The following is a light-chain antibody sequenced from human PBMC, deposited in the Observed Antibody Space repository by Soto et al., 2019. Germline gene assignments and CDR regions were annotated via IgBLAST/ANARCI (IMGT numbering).Light chain of an antibody. CDR2: EDR. CDR3: CSYVGSNTVI. V-gene: IGLV2-23*01. Sequence: QSALTQPASVSGSPGQSITISCTGTSSDVGNYDLVSWYQHHPGKAPRLIIYEDRYRPSGVSNRFSGSRSGDTASLTVSELLDEDEADYFCCSYVGSNTVIFGGGTKLTVL. J-gene: IGLJ2*01. CDR1: SSDVGNYDL.